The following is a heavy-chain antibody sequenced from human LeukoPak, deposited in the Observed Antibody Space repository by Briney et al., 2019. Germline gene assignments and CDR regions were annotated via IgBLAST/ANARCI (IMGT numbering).Heavy chain of an antibody. J-gene: IGHJ4*02. V-gene: IGHV1-69*04. D-gene: IGHD6-6*01. Sequence: SVKVSCKASGGTFSSYAISWVRQAPGQGLEWMGRIIPILGIANYAQKFQGRVTITADKSTSTAYMELSSLRSDDTAVYYCARPNSSSYDYWGQGTLVTVSS. CDR1: GGTFSSYA. CDR2: IIPILGIA. CDR3: ARPNSSSYDY.